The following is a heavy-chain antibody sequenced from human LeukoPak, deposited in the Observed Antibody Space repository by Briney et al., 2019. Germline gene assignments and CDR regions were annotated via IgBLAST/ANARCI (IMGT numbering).Heavy chain of an antibody. CDR3: ASLVVPAATDAFDI. J-gene: IGHJ3*02. V-gene: IGHV3-74*01. Sequence: GGSLRLSCAASGFIFSSYWMHWVRQAPGKGLVWVSRINSDGSSTSYADSVKGRFTISRDNAKNTPYLQMNSLRAEDTAVYYCASLVVPAATDAFDIWGQGTMVTVSS. CDR2: INSDGSST. CDR1: GFIFSSYW. D-gene: IGHD2-2*01.